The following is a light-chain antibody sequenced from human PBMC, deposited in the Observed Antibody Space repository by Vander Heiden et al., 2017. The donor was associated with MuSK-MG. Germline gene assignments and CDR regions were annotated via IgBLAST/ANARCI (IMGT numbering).Light chain of an antibody. CDR1: SSDVGGYNY. CDR2: EVS. J-gene: IGLJ2*01. Sequence: ALTQPAAASGSPGQSITISCTGTSSDVGGYNYVSWYQQHPGKAPKLMIYEVSNRPSGVSNRFSGSKSGNTASLTISGLQAEDEADYYCSSYTSSSTLVFGGGTKLTVL. V-gene: IGLV2-14*01. CDR3: SSYTSSSTLV.